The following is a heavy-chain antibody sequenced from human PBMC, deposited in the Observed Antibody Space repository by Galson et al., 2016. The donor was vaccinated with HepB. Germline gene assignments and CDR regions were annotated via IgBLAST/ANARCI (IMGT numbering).Heavy chain of an antibody. J-gene: IGHJ6*02. CDR3: ARGGGSAYYNMDV. Sequence: SVKVSCKASGFTFTAYGISWVRQAPGQGLEWMGWINAYNGNTNYAQSFQGRVTMTTDTSTGTAYMELWNLRSDDTAVYYCARGGGSAYYNMDVWGQGTTVTVSS. D-gene: IGHD1-26*01. CDR2: INAYNGNT. V-gene: IGHV1-18*01. CDR1: GFTFTAYG.